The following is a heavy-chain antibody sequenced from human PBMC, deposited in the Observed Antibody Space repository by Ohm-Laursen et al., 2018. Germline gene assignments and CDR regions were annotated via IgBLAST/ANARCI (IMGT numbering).Heavy chain of an antibody. Sequence: SLRLSCAASGFTFSDYYMSWIRQAPGKGLEWVSYISSSGSTIYYADSVKGRFTISRDNTKNSLYLQMNSLRAEDTAVYYCARARPPTYYYGMDVWGQRTTVTVSS. J-gene: IGHJ6*02. CDR2: ISSSGSTI. CDR3: ARARPPTYYYGMDV. V-gene: IGHV3-11*01. D-gene: IGHD6-6*01. CDR1: GFTFSDYY.